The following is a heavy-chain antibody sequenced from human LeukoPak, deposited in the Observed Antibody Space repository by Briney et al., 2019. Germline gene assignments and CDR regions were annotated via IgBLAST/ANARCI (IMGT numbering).Heavy chain of an antibody. Sequence: ASVKVSCKASGYTFTSYAMHWVRQAPGQRLEWMGWINAGNGNTKYSQKFQGRVTITRDTSASTAYMELSSLRSEDTAVYYCTRAGGYSGYDLYYFDYWGQGTLVTVSS. CDR1: GYTFTSYA. CDR3: TRAGGYSGYDLYYFDY. D-gene: IGHD5-12*01. V-gene: IGHV1-3*01. CDR2: INAGNGNT. J-gene: IGHJ4*02.